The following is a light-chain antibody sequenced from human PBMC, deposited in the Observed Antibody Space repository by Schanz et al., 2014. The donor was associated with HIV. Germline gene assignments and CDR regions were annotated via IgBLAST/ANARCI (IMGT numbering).Light chain of an antibody. CDR2: GAS. J-gene: IGKJ1*01. V-gene: IGKV3-15*01. CDR3: QQYGSLPWT. Sequence: EIVMTQSPATLSVSPGERATLSCRASQSVSSNLAWYQQKPGQAPRLLIYGASTRATGIPARFSGSGSGTEFTLTISRVEPEDYAVYHCQQYGSLPWTFGQGTKVEVK. CDR1: QSVSSN.